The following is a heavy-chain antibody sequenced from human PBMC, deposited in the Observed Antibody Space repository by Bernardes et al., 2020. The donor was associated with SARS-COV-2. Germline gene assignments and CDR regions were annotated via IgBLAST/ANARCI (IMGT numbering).Heavy chain of an antibody. CDR2: IKSKTDGGTA. Sequence: GGSLRLSCAASELTFNNAWVNWVRQAPGKGLEWVGRIKSKTDGGTADFAAPVKGRFTMSRDDSKNTVYLQMNSLKTEDTAMYYCNIGGGTRDLILVPTWGQGTLVTVSS. V-gene: IGHV3-15*01. J-gene: IGHJ4*02. D-gene: IGHD2-8*01. CDR1: ELTFNNAW. CDR3: NIGGGTRDLILVPT.